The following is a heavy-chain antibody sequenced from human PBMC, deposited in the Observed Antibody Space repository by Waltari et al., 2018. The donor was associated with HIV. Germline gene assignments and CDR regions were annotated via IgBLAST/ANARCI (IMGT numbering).Heavy chain of an antibody. J-gene: IGHJ6*02. CDR2: SNSDGSST. Sequence: EVQLVESGGGLVQPGGSLRLSCAASGFTFSSYWMHWVRQAPGKGLVWVSRSNSDGSSTSYADSVKGRFTISRDNAKNTLYLQMNSLRAEDTAVYYCTTDRKFLRFLYYDGMDVWGQGTTVTVSS. D-gene: IGHD3-3*01. CDR1: GFTFSSYW. CDR3: TTDRKFLRFLYYDGMDV. V-gene: IGHV3-74*01.